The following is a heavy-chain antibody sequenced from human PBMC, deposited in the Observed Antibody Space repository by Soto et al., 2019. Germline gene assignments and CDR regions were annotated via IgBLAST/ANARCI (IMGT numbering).Heavy chain of an antibody. Sequence: PGGSLRLSCAASGFTFNSAWMSWVRQAPGKGLEWVGRIKSKTDGGTTDYAAPVKGRFSISRDDSKNTLYLQMNSLKTDDTAVYYCTTVTYSSDGLDYWGQGTLVTVSS. V-gene: IGHV3-15*01. CDR2: IKSKTDGGTT. CDR1: GFTFNSAW. CDR3: TTVTYSSDGLDY. J-gene: IGHJ4*02. D-gene: IGHD2-15*01.